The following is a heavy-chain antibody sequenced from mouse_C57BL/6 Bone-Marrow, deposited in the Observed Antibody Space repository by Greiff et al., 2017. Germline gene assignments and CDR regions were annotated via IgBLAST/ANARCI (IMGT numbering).Heavy chain of an antibody. CDR3: ARGDYYSNYPYYFDY. V-gene: IGHV1-54*01. CDR2: INPGSGGT. J-gene: IGHJ2*01. Sequence: QVQLQQSGAELVRPGTSVKVSCKASGYAFTNYLIEWVKQRPGQGLEWIGVINPGSGGTNYNEKFKGKATLTADKSSSTAYMQLSSLTSDDSAVYFCARGDYYSNYPYYFDYWGQGTTLTVSS. D-gene: IGHD2-5*01. CDR1: GYAFTNYL.